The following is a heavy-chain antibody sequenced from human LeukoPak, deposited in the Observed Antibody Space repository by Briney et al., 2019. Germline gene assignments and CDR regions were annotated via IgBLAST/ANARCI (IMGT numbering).Heavy chain of an antibody. D-gene: IGHD2/OR15-2a*01. CDR2: ISSGGDNI. CDR1: GFSFSGYE. Sequence: PGGSLRLSCEGSGFSFSGYEMNWVRQAPGKGLEWVSYISSGGDNIYYADSVKGRFTISRDNAKNSLYLQMNSLRAEDTAVYYCAREILYEDAFDVWGQGTVVTVSS. V-gene: IGHV3-48*03. J-gene: IGHJ3*01. CDR3: AREILYEDAFDV.